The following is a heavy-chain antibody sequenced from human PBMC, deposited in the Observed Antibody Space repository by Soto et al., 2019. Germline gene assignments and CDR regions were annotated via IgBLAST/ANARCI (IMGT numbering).Heavy chain of an antibody. CDR2: IYYSGGT. V-gene: IGHV4-31*03. Sequence: PSETLSLTCTVSGGSISSGGYYWSWIRQHPGKGLEWIGYIYYSGGTYYNPSLKSRVTISVDTSKNQFSLKLSSVTAADTAVYYCARKADWNYLNWFDPWGQGTLVTVSS. J-gene: IGHJ5*02. CDR3: ARKADWNYLNWFDP. D-gene: IGHD1-7*01. CDR1: GGSISSGGYY.